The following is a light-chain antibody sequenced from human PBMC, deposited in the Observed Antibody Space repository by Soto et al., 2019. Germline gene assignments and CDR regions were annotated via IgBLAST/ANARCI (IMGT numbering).Light chain of an antibody. CDR1: QSISNS. V-gene: IGKV1-5*01. CDR2: DAS. Sequence: DIPVTQSPSTLSASVGDRVTITCRASQSISNSLAWYHQKPGTAPKLLIYDASNLERGVPSRFSGSGSGTEFTLTISSRQPDDFATYYCQQYGGFSRTFGQGTKVDIK. CDR3: QQYGGFSRT. J-gene: IGKJ1*01.